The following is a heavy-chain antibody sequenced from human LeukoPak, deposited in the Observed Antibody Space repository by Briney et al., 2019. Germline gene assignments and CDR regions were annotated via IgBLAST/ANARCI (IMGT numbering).Heavy chain of an antibody. CDR1: GASINSDY. D-gene: IGHD3-10*01. CDR2: IFASGST. V-gene: IGHV4-4*07. J-gene: IGHJ4*02. CDR3: VRGWAPRGEKSSFAS. Sequence: SETLSLTCTVSGASINSDYWTWVRQVAGKGLEWIGRIFASGSTNYNPYLRSRITMSVDTSKNQFSLDLSPVTAADTGVYYCVRGWAPRGEKSSFASWGQGTLVTVSS.